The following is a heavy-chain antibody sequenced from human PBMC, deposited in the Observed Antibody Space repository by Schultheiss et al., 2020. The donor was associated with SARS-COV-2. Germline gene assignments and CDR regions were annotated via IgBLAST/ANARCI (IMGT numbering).Heavy chain of an antibody. J-gene: IGHJ2*01. CDR1: GYTFTSYA. D-gene: IGHD3-22*01. CDR2: INANSGRT. CDR3: ARVVVGDWYFDL. V-gene: IGHV1-3*01. Sequence: ASVKVSCKASGYTFTSYAMHWVRQAPGQRLEWMGWINANSGRTDYAQKFQGRVTLTTDTSTTTVYMEMRSLTSDDTAMYYCARVVVGDWYFDLWGRGTLVTVSS.